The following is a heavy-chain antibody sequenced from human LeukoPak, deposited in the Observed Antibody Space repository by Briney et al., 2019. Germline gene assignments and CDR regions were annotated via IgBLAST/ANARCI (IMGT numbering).Heavy chain of an antibody. J-gene: IGHJ4*02. CDR1: GGSISSGSYY. CDR2: IYTSGST. V-gene: IGHV4-61*02. CDR3: ARDREYYDSSGYSDY. Sequence: PSETLSLTCTVSGGSISSGSYYWSWIRQPAGKGLEWIGRIYTSGSTNYNPSLKGRVTISVDTSKNQFSLKLSSVTAADTAVYYCARDREYYDSSGYSDYWGQGTLVTVSS. D-gene: IGHD3-22*01.